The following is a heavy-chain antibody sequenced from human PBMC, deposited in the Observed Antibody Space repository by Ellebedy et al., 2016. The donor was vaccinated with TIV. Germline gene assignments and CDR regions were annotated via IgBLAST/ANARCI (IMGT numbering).Heavy chain of an antibody. V-gene: IGHV4-34*01. J-gene: IGHJ4*02. D-gene: IGHD5-12*01. CDR1: GGSFSGYY. Sequence: SETLSLTXAVYGGSFSGYYWSWIRQPPGKGLEWIGEINHSGSTNYNPPLKSRVTISVDTSKNQFSLRLSSVTAADTAVYYCARSLSAYDSFDYWGQGTLVSVSS. CDR2: INHSGST. CDR3: ARSLSAYDSFDY.